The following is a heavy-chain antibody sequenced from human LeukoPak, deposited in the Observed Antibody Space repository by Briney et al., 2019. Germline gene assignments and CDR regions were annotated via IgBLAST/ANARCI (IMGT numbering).Heavy chain of an antibody. CDR3: AKWSLTTWGYFDY. V-gene: IGHV3-30*18. CDR1: GFTFSSNG. CDR2: ILKDGSTT. J-gene: IGHJ4*02. D-gene: IGHD1-14*01. Sequence: PGGSLRLSCVASGFTFSSNGMHWVRQAPGKGLEWVAVILKDGSTTYYVDSVKGRFTISRGNSKNTLYLQMNSLRPEDTAVYYCAKWSLTTWGYFDYWGQGTLVTVSS.